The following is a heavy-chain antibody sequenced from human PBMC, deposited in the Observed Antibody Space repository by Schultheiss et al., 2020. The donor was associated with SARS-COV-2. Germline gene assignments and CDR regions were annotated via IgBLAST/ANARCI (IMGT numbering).Heavy chain of an antibody. V-gene: IGHV4-59*06. CDR1: GGSISSYY. J-gene: IGHJ6*02. Sequence: SQTLSLTCTVPGGSISSYYWSWIRQSPGKGLEWIGYIFYSGSTYYNPSLKSRVTISVDTYKNQFSLNLSSVTAADTAVYYCARAAGYCSSTSCLTAYYYYYGMDVWGQGATVTVSS. D-gene: IGHD2-2*01. CDR3: ARAAGYCSSTSCLTAYYYYYGMDV. CDR2: IFYSGST.